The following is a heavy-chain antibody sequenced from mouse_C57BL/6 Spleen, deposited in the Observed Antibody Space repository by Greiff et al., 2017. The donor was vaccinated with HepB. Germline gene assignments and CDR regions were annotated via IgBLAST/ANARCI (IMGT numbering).Heavy chain of an antibody. D-gene: IGHD1-1*01. CDR2: ISSGSSTI. J-gene: IGHJ4*01. Sequence: EVQGVESGGGLVKPGGSLKLSCAASGFTFSDYGMHWVRQAPEKGLEWVAYISSGSSTIYYADTVKGRFTISRDNAKNTLFLQMTSLRSEDTAMYYCARGGSSYDYYAMDYWGQGTSVTVSS. V-gene: IGHV5-17*01. CDR1: GFTFSDYG. CDR3: ARGGSSYDYYAMDY.